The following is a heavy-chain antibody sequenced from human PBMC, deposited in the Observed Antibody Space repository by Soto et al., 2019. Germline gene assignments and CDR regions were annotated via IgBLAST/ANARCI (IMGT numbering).Heavy chain of an antibody. V-gene: IGHV4-39*01. J-gene: IGHJ6*03. Sequence: PSETLSLTCTVSGGSISSSSYYWGWIRQPPGKGLEWIGSIYYSGSTYYNPSLKSRVTISVDTSKNQFSLKLSSVTAADTAVYYCARHFYDSNYSNYYYYYYMDVWGKGTTVTVSS. CDR3: ARHFYDSNYSNYYYYYYMDV. D-gene: IGHD4-4*01. CDR2: IYYSGST. CDR1: GGSISSSSYY.